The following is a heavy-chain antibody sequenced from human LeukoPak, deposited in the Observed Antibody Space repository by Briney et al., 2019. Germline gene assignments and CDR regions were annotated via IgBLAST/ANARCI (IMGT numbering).Heavy chain of an antibody. CDR1: GFTFSSCS. CDR2: ISSSSRFI. J-gene: IGHJ4*02. CDR3: ARTYYDILTGYNPYFDY. D-gene: IGHD3-9*01. V-gene: IGHV3-21*01. Sequence: GGSLRLSCAASGFTFSSCSMNWVRQAPGKGLEWVSSISSSSRFIYYADSVKGRFTISRDNAKNFLYLQMNSLRAEDTAVYYCARTYYDILTGYNPYFDYWGQGILVTVSS.